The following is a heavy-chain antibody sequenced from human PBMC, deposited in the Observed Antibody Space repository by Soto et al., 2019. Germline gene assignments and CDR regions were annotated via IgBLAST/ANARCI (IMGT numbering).Heavy chain of an antibody. J-gene: IGHJ3*02. CDR1: GGSFSGYY. CDR2: INHSGST. V-gene: IGHV4-34*01. CDR3: ARRVVVAANPATFDI. Sequence: SETLSLTCAVYGGSFSGYYWSWIRQPPGKGLEWIGEINHSGSTNYNPSLKSRVTISVDTSKNQFSLKLSSVTAADTAVYYCARRVVVAANPATFDIWGQGTMVTVSS. D-gene: IGHD2-15*01.